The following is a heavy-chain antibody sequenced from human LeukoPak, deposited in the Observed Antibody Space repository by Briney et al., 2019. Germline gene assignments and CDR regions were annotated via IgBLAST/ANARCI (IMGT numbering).Heavy chain of an antibody. J-gene: IGHJ5*02. D-gene: IGHD4-17*01. CDR1: GFTFSSYA. V-gene: IGHV3-23*01. Sequence: PGGSLRFSCAASGFTFSSYAMSWVRQAPGKGLEWVSAISGSGGSTYYADSVKGRFTISRDNSKNTLYLQMNSLRAEDTAVYYCAKGTRTVTIPTLGWFDPWGQGTLVTVSS. CDR2: ISGSGGST. CDR3: AKGTRTVTIPTLGWFDP.